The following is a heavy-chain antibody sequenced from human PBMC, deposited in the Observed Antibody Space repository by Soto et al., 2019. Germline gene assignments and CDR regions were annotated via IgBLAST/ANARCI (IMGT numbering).Heavy chain of an antibody. CDR1: GGTFSSYA. CDR2: IIPIFGTA. Sequence: SVKVSCKASGGTFSSYAISWVRQAPGQGLEWMGGIIPIFGTANYAQKFQGRVTITADESTSTAYMELSSLRSEDTAVYYCARDRVEEDIVVVPAAIRGAYYYYGMDVWGQGTTVTVSS. J-gene: IGHJ6*02. CDR3: ARDRVEEDIVVVPAAIRGAYYYYGMDV. V-gene: IGHV1-69*13. D-gene: IGHD2-2*02.